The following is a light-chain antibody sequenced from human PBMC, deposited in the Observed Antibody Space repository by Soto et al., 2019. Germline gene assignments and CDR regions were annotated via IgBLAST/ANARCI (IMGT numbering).Light chain of an antibody. Sequence: EIVLTQSPATLSLSPGERATLSCRASQSVSSYLAWYQQKPGQAPRLLIYAASNRATGIPARFSGSGSGTDFPLTISSLEPEDFAVYYCQQRSNWLTFGGGTKVEIK. CDR2: AAS. CDR3: QQRSNWLT. J-gene: IGKJ4*01. V-gene: IGKV3-11*01. CDR1: QSVSSY.